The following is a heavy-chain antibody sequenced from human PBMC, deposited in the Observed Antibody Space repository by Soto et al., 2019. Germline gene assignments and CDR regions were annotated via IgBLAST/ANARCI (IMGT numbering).Heavy chain of an antibody. CDR2: IYYSGST. CDR3: SIQPIPPFNRRRGDAFDI. Sequence: QLQLQESGPGLVKPSETLSLTCTVSGGSISSSSYYWGWIRQPPGKGLEWIGSIYYSGSTYYNPSLKSRVTISVDTSKNQFSLKLSSVTAADTAVYYCSIQPIPPFNRRRGDAFDIWGQGTMVTVSS. CDR1: GGSISSSSYY. D-gene: IGHD1-26*01. V-gene: IGHV4-39*01. J-gene: IGHJ3*02.